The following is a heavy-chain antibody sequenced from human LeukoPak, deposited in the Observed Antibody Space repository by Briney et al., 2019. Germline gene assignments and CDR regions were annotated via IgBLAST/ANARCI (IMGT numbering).Heavy chain of an antibody. V-gene: IGHV3-9*01. J-gene: IGHJ4*02. CDR2: ISWNSGSI. CDR3: AKDTYYDSSSFDY. CDR1: GFTFSRYN. D-gene: IGHD3-22*01. Sequence: GGSLRLSCAASGFTFSRYNMNWVRQAPGKGLEWVSGISWNSGSIGYADSVKGRFTISRDNAKNSLYLQMNSLRAEDTALYYCAKDTYYDSSSFDYWGQGTLVTVSS.